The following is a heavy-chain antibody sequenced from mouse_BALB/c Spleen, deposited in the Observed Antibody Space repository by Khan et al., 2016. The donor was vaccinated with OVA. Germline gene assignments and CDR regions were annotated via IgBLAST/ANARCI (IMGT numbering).Heavy chain of an antibody. CDR2: ISYSGGT. CDR1: GYSITSGYA. J-gene: IGHJ2*01. CDR3: ARGSYYGDCFEY. D-gene: IGHD1-1*01. V-gene: IGHV3-2*02. Sequence: EVQLQESGPGLVKPSQSLSLTCTVTGYSITSGYAWNWIRQFPGNKLEWMGYISYSGGTSYNPSLKSRISITRDTSKNQFFLQLNSVTTEDTATFYCARGSYYGDCFEYWGQGTTLTVSS.